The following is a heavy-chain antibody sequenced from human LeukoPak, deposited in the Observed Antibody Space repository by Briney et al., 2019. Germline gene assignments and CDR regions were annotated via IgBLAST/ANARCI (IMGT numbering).Heavy chain of an antibody. J-gene: IGHJ5*02. CDR3: ARDGSVQEMATIPYET. D-gene: IGHD5-24*01. V-gene: IGHV3-21*01. CDR1: GFTFSSYS. Sequence: GGSLRLSCAASGFTFSSYSMNWVRQAPGKGLEWVSSISSSSSYIYYADSEKGRFTISRDNAKNSLYLQMNSLRAEDTAVYYCARDGSVQEMATIPYETWGQGTLVTVSS. CDR2: ISSSSSYI.